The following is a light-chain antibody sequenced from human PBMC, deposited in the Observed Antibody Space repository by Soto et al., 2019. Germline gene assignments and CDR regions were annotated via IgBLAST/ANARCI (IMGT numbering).Light chain of an antibody. CDR1: SSDVGAYIY. Sequence: ALTQPASVSGSPGQSITISCGGTSSDVGAYIYVSWYQQFPGKAPKLILYEVNNRPSGVSNRFSGSKSGTTASLTISGLQPEDEADYYCSAYSDIDTKVFGTGTKSPS. CDR2: EVN. J-gene: IGLJ1*01. CDR3: SAYSDIDTKV. V-gene: IGLV2-14*03.